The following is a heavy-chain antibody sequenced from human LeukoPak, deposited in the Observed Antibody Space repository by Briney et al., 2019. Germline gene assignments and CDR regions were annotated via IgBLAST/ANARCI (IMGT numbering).Heavy chain of an antibody. J-gene: IGHJ4*02. V-gene: IGHV4-34*01. CDR3: ARRCRIGSGWFYDY. D-gene: IGHD6-19*01. CDR2: INHSGST. Sequence: SETLSLTCAVYGGSFSGYYWTWIRQPPGKRREWIGEINHSGSTNYNPPLKSRVTISVDTSKNQISLKLSSVTAADTAVYYCARRCRIGSGWFYDYWGQGTLVTVSS. CDR1: GGSFSGYY.